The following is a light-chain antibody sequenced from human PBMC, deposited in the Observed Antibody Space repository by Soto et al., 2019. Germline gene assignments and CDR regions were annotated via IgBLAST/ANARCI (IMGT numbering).Light chain of an antibody. V-gene: IGLV1-40*01. Sequence: QSALTQPPSVSGAPGQRVTISCTGSSSNIGAGYDVQWYQQLPGTAPKLLIYGNSDRPSGVPDRFSGSKSGTSASLAITGLQAEDEADYYCQSYDSSLSVVVFGGGTKLTVL. CDR2: GNS. CDR1: SSNIGAGYD. J-gene: IGLJ2*01. CDR3: QSYDSSLSVVV.